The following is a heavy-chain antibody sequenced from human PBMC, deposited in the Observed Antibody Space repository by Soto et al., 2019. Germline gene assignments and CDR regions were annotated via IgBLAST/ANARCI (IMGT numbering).Heavy chain of an antibody. V-gene: IGHV3-23*01. J-gene: IGHJ4*02. CDR1: GFTFSSYT. Sequence: EVQLLDSGGDLVQPGGSLRLSCAASGFTFSSYTMNWVRQAPGKGLQWVSDISGSGSSTYYPDFAKGRFTISRDNSKNTVYLQMNSLKVEDTAVYYCAKPPGILLPATATFDYWGQGTLVTVSS. D-gene: IGHD1-26*01. CDR2: ISGSGSST. CDR3: AKPPGILLPATATFDY.